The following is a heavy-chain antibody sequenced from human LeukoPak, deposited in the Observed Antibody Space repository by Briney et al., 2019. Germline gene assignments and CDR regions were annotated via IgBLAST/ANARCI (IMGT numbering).Heavy chain of an antibody. CDR3: TKRSRGYYGY. CDR2: ISGSGGST. D-gene: IGHD3-10*01. Sequence: GGSLRLSCAASGFTFSSYAMSWVRQAPGKGLEWVSAISGSGGSTYYADSVKGRFTISRDNSKNMVYLQMNNLRLEDAAVYYCTKRSRGYYGYWGQGTLVTVSS. J-gene: IGHJ4*02. V-gene: IGHV3-23*01. CDR1: GFTFSSYA.